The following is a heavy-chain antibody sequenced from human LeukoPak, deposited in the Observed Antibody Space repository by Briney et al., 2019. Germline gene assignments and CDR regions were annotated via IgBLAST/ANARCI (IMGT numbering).Heavy chain of an antibody. CDR2: INPNSGGT. V-gene: IGHV1-2*02. CDR1: GYTFTGYY. J-gene: IGHJ3*02. D-gene: IGHD3-10*02. Sequence: ASVKVSCRASGYTFTGYYMHWVRQAPGQGLEWMGWINPNSGGTNYAQKFRGRVTMTRDTSISTAYMELSRLRSDDTAVYYCARDMSRGGLDAFDIWGQGTMVTVSS. CDR3: ARDMSRGGLDAFDI.